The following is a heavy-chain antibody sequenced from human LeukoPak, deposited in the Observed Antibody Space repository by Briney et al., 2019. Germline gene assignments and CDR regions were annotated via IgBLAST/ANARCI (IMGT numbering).Heavy chain of an antibody. V-gene: IGHV1-18*01. Sequence: ASVKVSCKASGYIFRNYGISWVRQAPGQGLEWMGWISAYNGNTDYAQNLQGRVTMTTDTSTSTAYMELRSLRSDDTAVYSCARQSYGGYGGFRRGDDAFDIWGQGTMVTVSS. J-gene: IGHJ3*02. CDR1: GYIFRNYG. CDR2: ISAYNGNT. CDR3: ARQSYGGYGGFRRGDDAFDI. D-gene: IGHD3-16*01.